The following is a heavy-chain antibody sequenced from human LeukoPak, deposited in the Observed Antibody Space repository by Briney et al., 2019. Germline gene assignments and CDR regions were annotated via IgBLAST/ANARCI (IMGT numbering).Heavy chain of an antibody. CDR1: GGTFSSYA. CDR2: IIPIFGTA. J-gene: IGHJ4*02. D-gene: IGHD3-22*01. Sequence: GASVMVSCKASGGTFSSYAISWVRQAPGQGLEWMGGIIPIFGTANYAQKFQGRVTITADESTSTAYMELSSLRSEDTAVYYCARLVSSGSFHYFDYWGQGTLVTVSS. CDR3: ARLVSSGSFHYFDY. V-gene: IGHV1-69*13.